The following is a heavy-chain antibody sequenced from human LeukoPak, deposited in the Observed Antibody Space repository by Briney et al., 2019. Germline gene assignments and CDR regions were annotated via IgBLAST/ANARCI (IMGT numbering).Heavy chain of an antibody. D-gene: IGHD3-10*01. CDR1: GGSISSYY. J-gene: IGHJ4*02. V-gene: IGHV4-4*07. Sequence: SETLSLTCTVSGGSISSYYWSWIRQPAGKGLEWIGRIYSSGSTNYNPSLKSRVAMSVDTSKNQFSLKLSSVTAADTAVYYCARGAYGSGSTALFDYWGQGTLVTVSS. CDR2: IYSSGST. CDR3: ARGAYGSGSTALFDY.